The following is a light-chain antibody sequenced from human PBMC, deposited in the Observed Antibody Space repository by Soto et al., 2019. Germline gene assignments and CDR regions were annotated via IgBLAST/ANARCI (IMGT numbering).Light chain of an antibody. CDR2: GAS. Sequence: EIVLTQSPGTLSLSPGEGATLSCRASQSVFNNYLAWYQQKPGQAPRLLISGASSRATGIPERFSGSGSGTDFTLTISRLESEDFATYYCQQVNSYPLSFGGGTKVEI. CDR1: QSVFNNY. V-gene: IGKV3-20*01. J-gene: IGKJ4*01. CDR3: QQVNSYPLS.